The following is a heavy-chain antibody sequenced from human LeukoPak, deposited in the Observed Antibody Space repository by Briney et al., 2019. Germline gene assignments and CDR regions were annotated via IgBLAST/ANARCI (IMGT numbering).Heavy chain of an antibody. J-gene: IGHJ4*02. CDR3: ATDLHFGYCTATSCANY. CDR2: IRSTPDGGAT. CDR1: GGSISSHY. D-gene: IGHD2-2*03. V-gene: IGHV3-15*07. Sequence: PSETLSLTCTVSGGSISSHYWTWVRQAPGKGLEWVGRIRSTPDGGATDYAAPVKGRFTISRDDSKNTLYLQMSSLRTEDTAVYYCATDLHFGYCTATSCANYWGQGTLVTVSS.